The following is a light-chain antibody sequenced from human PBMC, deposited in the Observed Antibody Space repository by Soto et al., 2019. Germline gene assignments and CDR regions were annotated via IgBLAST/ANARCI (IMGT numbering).Light chain of an antibody. CDR1: SSDIGTYNR. CDR2: EVS. Sequence: QSVLTQPPSVSGSPGQSVTISCTGTSSDIGTYNRVSWYQQPPGTAPKLVIFEVSNRPSGVPDRFSGSKSGNTASLTISGLQAEDEVDYYCSSYTTRSTVVFGGGTKVTVL. V-gene: IGLV2-18*02. CDR3: SSYTTRSTVV. J-gene: IGLJ3*02.